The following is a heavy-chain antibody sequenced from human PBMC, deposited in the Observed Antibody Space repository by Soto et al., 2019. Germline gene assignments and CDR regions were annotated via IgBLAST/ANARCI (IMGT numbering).Heavy chain of an antibody. V-gene: IGHV1-46*01. Sequence: ASVKVSCKASGYSFTTYNLHWVRQAPGQGLEWMGIINPSVGSTTYAQSFQDRVTMTRDTSTTTVYMELSSLRSEDTAVYHCARARDMDVWGQGTTVTVSS. CDR2: INPSVGST. J-gene: IGHJ6*02. CDR3: ARARDMDV. CDR1: GYSFTTYN.